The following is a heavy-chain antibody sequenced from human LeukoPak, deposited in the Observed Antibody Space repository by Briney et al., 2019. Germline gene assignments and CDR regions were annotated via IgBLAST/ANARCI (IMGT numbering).Heavy chain of an antibody. V-gene: IGHV3-20*04. D-gene: IGHD3-9*01. CDR2: INWNGVST. CDR3: ARGHDILTGDYYMDV. CDR1: GFTFDDYG. J-gene: IGHJ6*03. Sequence: GGSLRLSCAASGFTFDDYGMSWVRQAPGKVLEWVSGINWNGVSTGNADSVKGRFTISGDNAKNSLYLQMNSLRAEDTALYYCARGHDILTGDYYMDVWGKGTTVTVSS.